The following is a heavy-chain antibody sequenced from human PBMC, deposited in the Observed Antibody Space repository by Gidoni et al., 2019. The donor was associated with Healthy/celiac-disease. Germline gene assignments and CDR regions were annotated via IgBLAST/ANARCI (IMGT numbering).Heavy chain of an antibody. CDR2: IYHSGST. V-gene: IGHV4-38-2*02. CDR3: ARVDTAMETLFDP. CDR1: GYSISSGYY. D-gene: IGHD5-18*01. Sequence: QVQLQESGPGLVKPSETLSRTCTVSGYSISSGYYWGWIRQPPGKGLEWIGSIYHSGSTYYNPSLKSRVTISVDTSKNQFSLKLSSVTAADTAVYYCARVDTAMETLFDPWGQGTLVTVSS. J-gene: IGHJ5*02.